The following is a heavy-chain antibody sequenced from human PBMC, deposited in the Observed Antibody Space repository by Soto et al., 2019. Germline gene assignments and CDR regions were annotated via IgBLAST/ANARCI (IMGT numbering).Heavy chain of an antibody. CDR1: GNTFTYRY. Sequence: QMQLVQSGAEVKKTGSSVTVSCKALGNTFTYRYLHWVRQAPGQALEWMGWITPFSGHVHYAQMFQERVTITRDRSINTAYMQMSSLRSEDTAMYFCAGGGAGSGPFTWELPDHWGQGTLVTVSS. CDR2: ITPFSGHV. V-gene: IGHV1-45*02. J-gene: IGHJ4*02. CDR3: AGGGAGSGPFTWELPDH. D-gene: IGHD1-26*01.